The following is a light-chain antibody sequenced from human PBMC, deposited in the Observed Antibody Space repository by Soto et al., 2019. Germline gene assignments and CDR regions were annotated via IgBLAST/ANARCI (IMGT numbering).Light chain of an antibody. J-gene: IGKJ1*01. CDR3: QQYGRSPRT. CDR2: GAS. CDR1: QSVSSSY. V-gene: IGKV3-20*01. Sequence: EIVLTQSPGTLSLSPGERATLSCRASQSVSSSYLAWYQQKPGQAPRLLIYGASSRATGIPDRVSGSGSDTDFTLNISRLEPEHFAVYYCQQYGRSPRTFGQGTKVEIK.